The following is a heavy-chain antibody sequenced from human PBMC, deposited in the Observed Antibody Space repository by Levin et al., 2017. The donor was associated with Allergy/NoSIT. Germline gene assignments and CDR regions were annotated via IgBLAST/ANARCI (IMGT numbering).Heavy chain of an antibody. CDR1: GYSFTSYW. J-gene: IGHJ5*02. V-gene: IGHV5-51*01. CDR2: IYPGDSDT. CDR3: ARHDITMVRGVTTGWNWFDP. D-gene: IGHD3-10*01. Sequence: KVSCKGSGYSFTSYWIGWVRQMPGKGLEWMGIIYPGDSDTRYSPSFQGQVTISADKSISTAYLQWSSLKASDTAMYYCARHDITMVRGVTTGWNWFDPWGQGTLVTVSS.